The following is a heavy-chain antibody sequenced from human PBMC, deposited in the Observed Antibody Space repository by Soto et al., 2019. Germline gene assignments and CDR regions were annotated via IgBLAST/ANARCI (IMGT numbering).Heavy chain of an antibody. CDR2: IIPIIGTA. CDR1: GGTFSSYA. J-gene: IGHJ4*02. Sequence: QVQLVQSGAEVKKTGSSVKVSCKASGGTFSSYAISWVRQAPGQGLEWMGGIIPIIGTANYAQKFQGRVTIAADESTSTAYMELSSLRSVDTAVSYGSRCRRYSGSYYPDYWGQGTLVTVSS. CDR3: SRCRRYSGSYYPDY. D-gene: IGHD1-26*01. V-gene: IGHV1-69*01.